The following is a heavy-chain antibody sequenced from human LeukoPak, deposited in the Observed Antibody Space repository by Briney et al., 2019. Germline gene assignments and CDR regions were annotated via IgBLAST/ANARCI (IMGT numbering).Heavy chain of an antibody. CDR1: GGSISSSSYY. V-gene: IGHV4-39*07. D-gene: IGHD3-22*01. Sequence: SETLSLTCTVSGGSISSSSYYWGWIRQPPGKGLEWIGEINHSGSTNYNPSLKSRVTISVDTSKNQFSLKLSSVTAADTAVYYCARGVSYYYDSSGYYSVVPHYYFDYWGQGTLVTVSS. CDR2: INHSGST. CDR3: ARGVSYYYDSSGYYSVVPHYYFDY. J-gene: IGHJ4*02.